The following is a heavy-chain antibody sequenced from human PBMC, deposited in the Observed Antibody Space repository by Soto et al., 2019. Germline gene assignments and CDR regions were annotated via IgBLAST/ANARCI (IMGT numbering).Heavy chain of an antibody. D-gene: IGHD3-10*02. CDR2: IYYSGST. V-gene: IGHV4-30-4*01. Sequence: SETLSLTCTVSGGSISSGDYYWSWIRQPPGKGLEWIGYIYYSGSTYYNPSLKSRVTISVDTSKNQFSLKLSSVTAADTAVYYCARGLSVRGADNWFDPWGQGTLVPVSS. J-gene: IGHJ5*02. CDR3: ARGLSVRGADNWFDP. CDR1: GGSISSGDYY.